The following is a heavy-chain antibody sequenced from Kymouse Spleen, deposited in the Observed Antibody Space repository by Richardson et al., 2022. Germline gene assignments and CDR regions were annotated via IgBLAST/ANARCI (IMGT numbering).Heavy chain of an antibody. CDR3: AKGRGFWSGYSYSYYFDY. J-gene: IGHJ4*02. V-gene: IGHV3-23*04. CDR2: ISGSGGST. CDR1: GFTFSSYA. Sequence: EVQLVESGGGLVQPGGSLRLSCAASGFTFSSYAMSWVRQAPGKGLEWVSAISGSGGSTYYADSVKGRFTISRDNSKNTLYLQMNSLRAEDTAVYYCAKGRGFWSGYSYSYYFDYWGQGTLVTVSS. D-gene: IGHD3-3*01.